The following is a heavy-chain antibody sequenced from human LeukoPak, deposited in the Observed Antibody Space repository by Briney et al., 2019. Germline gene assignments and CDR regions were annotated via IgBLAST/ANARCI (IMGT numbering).Heavy chain of an antibody. CDR1: GGSISSGDYY. J-gene: IGHJ4*02. D-gene: IGHD6-6*01. V-gene: IGHV4-30-4*01. CDR2: IYYSGST. Sequence: SETLSLTCTVSGGSISSGDYYWSWIRQPPGKGLEWIGYIYYSGSTYYNPSLKSRVTISVDTSKNQFSLKLSSVTAADTAVYYCARVGYSSSSNKHFDYWGQGTLVTVSS. CDR3: ARVGYSSSSNKHFDY.